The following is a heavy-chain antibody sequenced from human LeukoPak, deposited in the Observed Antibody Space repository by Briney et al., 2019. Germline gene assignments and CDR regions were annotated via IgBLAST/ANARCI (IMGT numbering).Heavy chain of an antibody. V-gene: IGHV1-8*02. CDR1: GYSFSDYD. J-gene: IGHJ4*02. CDR2: ANHKRGST. Sequence: ASVKVSCKASGYSFSDYDIIGVRQAAGQGLEWVGWANHKRGSTAYAQKFQGRVTMTSSSSITTVYMELSSLRSDDSAVYYCARGVSMRRYAWAYWGQGTLVTVSS. D-gene: IGHD3-16*01. CDR3: ARGVSMRRYAWAY.